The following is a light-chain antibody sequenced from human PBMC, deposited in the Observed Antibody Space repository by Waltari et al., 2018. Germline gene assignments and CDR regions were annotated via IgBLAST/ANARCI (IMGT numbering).Light chain of an antibody. CDR3: QQRSDWLLT. J-gene: IGKJ4*01. V-gene: IGKV3-11*01. CDR1: QCVSRY. Sequence: SCRASQCVSRYLAWYQQKSGQAPRLPIYDASNRATGIPARFSGGGSGTDFTLTISSLEPEDFAVYYCQQRSDWLLTFGGGTKVEIK. CDR2: DAS.